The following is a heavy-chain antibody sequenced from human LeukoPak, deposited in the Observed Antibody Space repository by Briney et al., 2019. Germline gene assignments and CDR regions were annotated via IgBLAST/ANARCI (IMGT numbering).Heavy chain of an antibody. CDR3: ARDGAGYSFDY. D-gene: IGHD5-18*01. Sequence: PGGSLRLSCAASGFTFSSYSMNWVRQAPGKGLERISCISTSGSTIYDADSVKGRFTFSRDNARNSLYLQMNSLRVNDTAVYYCARDGAGYSFDYWGQGTLVTVSS. V-gene: IGHV3-48*04. CDR2: ISTSGSTI. J-gene: IGHJ4*02. CDR1: GFTFSSYS.